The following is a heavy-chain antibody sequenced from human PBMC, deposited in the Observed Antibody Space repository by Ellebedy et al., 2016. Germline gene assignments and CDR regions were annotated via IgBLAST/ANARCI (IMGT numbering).Heavy chain of an antibody. CDR1: GGSISNYF. D-gene: IGHD5-18*01. V-gene: IGHV4-59*08. CDR2: ISNSGRT. J-gene: IGHJ4*02. CDR3: ARLRGYTTRDLDS. Sequence: SETLSLTCTVSGGSISNYFWSWIRQPPGKGLEWIGYISNSGRTNYNPSLKSRITTSVDPSNNQFSLNLSSVTAADTAVYYCARLRGYTTRDLDSWGQGTLVTVSS.